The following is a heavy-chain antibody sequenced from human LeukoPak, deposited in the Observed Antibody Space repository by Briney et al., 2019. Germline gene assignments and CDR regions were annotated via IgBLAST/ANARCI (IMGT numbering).Heavy chain of an antibody. D-gene: IGHD6-19*01. V-gene: IGHV3-9*01. CDR1: GFTFDDYA. CDR2: ISWNSGSI. J-gene: IGHJ4*02. Sequence: PGRSLRLSCAASGFTFDDYAMHWVRQAPGKGLEWVSGISWNSGSIGYADSVKGRLTISRDNAKNSLYLQMNSLRAEDTALYYCAKDLIAVAGMWGQGTLVTVSS. CDR3: AKDLIAVAGM.